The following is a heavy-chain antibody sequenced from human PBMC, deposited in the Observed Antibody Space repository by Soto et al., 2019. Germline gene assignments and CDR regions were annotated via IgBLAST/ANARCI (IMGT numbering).Heavy chain of an antibody. CDR2: VYYRGNA. Sequence: SETLSLTCSVSDDSINSDKYYWGWIRQPPGKGLEWIGSVYYRGNAYYNPSLQTRVTISVDKSKSQFSLKLSSVTAADTAVYYCARDSIKTTRFDYWGQGTLVTVSS. D-gene: IGHD4-17*01. J-gene: IGHJ4*02. CDR1: DDSINSDKYY. CDR3: ARDSIKTTRFDY. V-gene: IGHV4-39*07.